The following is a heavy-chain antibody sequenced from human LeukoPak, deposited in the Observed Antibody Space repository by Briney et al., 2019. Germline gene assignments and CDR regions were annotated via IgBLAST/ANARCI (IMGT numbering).Heavy chain of an antibody. CDR1: GYTFTSYD. Sequence: ASVKVSCKASGYTFTSYDINWVRQATGQGLEWMGWMNPNSGNTGYAQKFQGRVTMTRNTSISTAYMELSSLRSEDTAVYYCARGPYSSGWYDIYYYHYGMDVWGQGTTVTVSS. J-gene: IGHJ6*02. CDR2: MNPNSGNT. V-gene: IGHV1-8*01. D-gene: IGHD6-19*01. CDR3: ARGPYSSGWYDIYYYHYGMDV.